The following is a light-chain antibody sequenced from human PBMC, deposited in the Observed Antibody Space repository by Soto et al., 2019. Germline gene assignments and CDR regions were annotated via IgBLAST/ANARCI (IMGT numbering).Light chain of an antibody. CDR3: HQYGRSTRT. CDR1: QSVSSY. CDR2: DAS. V-gene: IGKV3-20*01. J-gene: IGKJ5*01. Sequence: EIIMTQAPGTLSLSPGDRATLSCRDSQSVSSYLAWYQQKPGKAPRLVIYDASTRATGIPDRVICSGAGPAFTRPISRLQPEDVAVDSCHQYGRSTRTFSQGTRLEIK.